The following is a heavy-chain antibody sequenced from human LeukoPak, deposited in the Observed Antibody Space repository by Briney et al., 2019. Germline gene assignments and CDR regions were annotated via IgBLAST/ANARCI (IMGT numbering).Heavy chain of an antibody. Sequence: PGGSLRLSCAASGFTFSSYSMNWVRQAPGKGLEWVSSISSSSSYIYYADSVKGRFTISRDNSKISLYLQMNSLRAEDTAVYYCAKDCCSGSYSFFDYWGQGTLVTVSS. CDR1: GFTFSSYS. CDR3: AKDCCSGSYSFFDY. CDR2: ISSSSSYI. J-gene: IGHJ4*02. D-gene: IGHD1-26*01. V-gene: IGHV3-21*01.